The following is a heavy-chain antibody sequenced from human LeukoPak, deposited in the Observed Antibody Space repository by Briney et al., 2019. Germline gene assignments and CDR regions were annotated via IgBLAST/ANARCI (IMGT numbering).Heavy chain of an antibody. V-gene: IGHV3-74*01. J-gene: IGHJ4*02. Sequence: GGSLRLSCAASGFTFSSFWMHWVRQVPGKGLVWVSRINSDGSVTSYADSVKGRFTISRDTAQNTVYLQMNSLRAEDTAVYYCASTFRITGTTYYYWGQGALVTVSS. CDR1: GFTFSSFW. D-gene: IGHD1-20*01. CDR3: ASTFRITGTTYYY. CDR2: INSDGSVT.